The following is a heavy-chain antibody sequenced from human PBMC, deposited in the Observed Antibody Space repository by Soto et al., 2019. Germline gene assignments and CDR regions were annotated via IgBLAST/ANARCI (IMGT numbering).Heavy chain of an antibody. Sequence: SETLSLTCTVSGGSISSGGYYWSWIRQHPGKGLEWIGYIYYSGSTYYNPSLKSRVTISVDTSKNQFSLKLSSATAADTAVYYCARGAAAGSDHYGMDVWGQGTTVTVSS. CDR2: IYYSGST. V-gene: IGHV4-31*03. CDR3: ARGAAAGSDHYGMDV. D-gene: IGHD6-13*01. J-gene: IGHJ6*02. CDR1: GGSISSGGYY.